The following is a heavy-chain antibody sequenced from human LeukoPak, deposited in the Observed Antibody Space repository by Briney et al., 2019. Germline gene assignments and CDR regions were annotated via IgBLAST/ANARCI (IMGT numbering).Heavy chain of an antibody. J-gene: IGHJ3*02. CDR3: ARESVGATAFDI. V-gene: IGHV4-30-2*01. D-gene: IGHD1-26*01. Sequence: PSETLSLTCTVSGGSISSYSWSWIRQPPGKGLEWIGYIYHSGSTYYNPSLKSRVTISVDRSKNQFSLKLSSVTAADTAVYYCARESVGATAFDIWGQGTMVTVSS. CDR2: IYHSGST. CDR1: GGSISSYS.